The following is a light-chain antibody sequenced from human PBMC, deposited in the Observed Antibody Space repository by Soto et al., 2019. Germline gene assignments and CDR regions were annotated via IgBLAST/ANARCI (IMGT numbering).Light chain of an antibody. CDR3: VQHDTDPLT. Sequence: DIQMTQSPSSLSASVGDKVTITCRASQGIRNALAWYQQKPGKVPKRLIYGASTLQSGVPSRFSGSGSATEFTLTITSLQPEDFATYYCVQHDTDPLTFGGGTKVEIK. CDR2: GAS. CDR1: QGIRNA. J-gene: IGKJ4*01. V-gene: IGKV1-17*01.